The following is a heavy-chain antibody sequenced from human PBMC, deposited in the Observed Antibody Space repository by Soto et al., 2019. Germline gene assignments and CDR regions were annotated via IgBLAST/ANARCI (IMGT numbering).Heavy chain of an antibody. CDR2: INHSGST. Sequence: SETLSLTCAVYGGSFSGYYWSWIRQPPGKGLEWIGEINHSGSTNYNPSLKSRVTISVDTSKNQFSLKLSSVTAADTAVYYCARVAAAVEYYYYYMDVWGKGTTVTVSS. CDR3: ARVAAAVEYYYYYMDV. D-gene: IGHD6-13*01. V-gene: IGHV4-34*01. J-gene: IGHJ6*03. CDR1: GGSFSGYY.